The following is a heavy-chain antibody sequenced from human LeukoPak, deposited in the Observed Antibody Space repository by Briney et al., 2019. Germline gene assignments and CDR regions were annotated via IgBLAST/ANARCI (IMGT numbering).Heavy chain of an antibody. D-gene: IGHD2-2*01. V-gene: IGHV1-8*03. CDR2: MNPNSGNT. CDR1: GYTFTSYD. CDR3: ARGSYCSSTSCYGDVDY. J-gene: IGHJ4*02. Sequence: GASVKVSCKASGYTFTSYDINWVRQATGQGLEWMGWMNPNSGNTGYAQKFQGGVTITRNTSISTAYMELSSLRSEDTAVYYCARGSYCSSTSCYGDVDYWGQGTLVTVSS.